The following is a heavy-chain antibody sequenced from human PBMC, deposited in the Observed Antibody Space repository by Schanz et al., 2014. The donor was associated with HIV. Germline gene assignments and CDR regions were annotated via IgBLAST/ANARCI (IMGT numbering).Heavy chain of an antibody. Sequence: EVQLVESGGDLVNPGGSLRLSCAASGFIFSDYSMNWVRQAPGKGLEWVAHMIWNNGIYYADSVKGRFTISRDNAKNTLFLQMNNLREDDTAVYYCTRDGGCSGSACYGYGMDVWGQGTTVTVSS. V-gene: IGHV3-48*02. D-gene: IGHD1-26*01. J-gene: IGHJ6*02. CDR2: MIWNNGI. CDR3: TRDGGCSGSACYGYGMDV. CDR1: GFIFSDYS.